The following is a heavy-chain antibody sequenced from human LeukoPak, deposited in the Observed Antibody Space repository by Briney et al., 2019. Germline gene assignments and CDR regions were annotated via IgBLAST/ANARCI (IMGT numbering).Heavy chain of an antibody. CDR3: ARDLGDSGRDY. D-gene: IGHD1-26*01. CDR1: GFTFSSYS. V-gene: IGHV3-21*01. J-gene: IGHJ4*02. Sequence: PGGSLRLSCAASGFTFSSYSMNWVRQAPGKGLEWVSSISSSSYIYYADSVKGRFTISRDNAKNSLYLQMNSLRAEDTAVYYCARDLGDSGRDYWGQGTLVTVSS. CDR2: ISSSSYI.